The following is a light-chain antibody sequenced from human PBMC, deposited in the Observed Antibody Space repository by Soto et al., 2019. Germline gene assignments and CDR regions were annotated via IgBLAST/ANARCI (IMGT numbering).Light chain of an antibody. V-gene: IGKV3-20*01. Sequence: IVLTQSPGTLSLSPGEGATLSCRASQSVGSNFLAWYQQKPGQTPSLLIYDASIRAAGIPDRFSGSGSGTDFTLTISRLEPEDFAVYYCQQYGSSPWTFGQGTKVDIK. CDR2: DAS. CDR1: QSVGSNF. J-gene: IGKJ1*01. CDR3: QQYGSSPWT.